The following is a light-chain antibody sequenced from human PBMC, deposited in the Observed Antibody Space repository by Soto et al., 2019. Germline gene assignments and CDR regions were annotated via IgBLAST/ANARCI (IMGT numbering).Light chain of an antibody. CDR3: AAWDDSLTV. J-gene: IGLJ1*01. V-gene: IGLV1-44*01. CDR1: SSNIGSNT. Sequence: SVLTQPPSGSGTPGQRVTIAYSGRSSNIGSNTVNWYQQLPGTAPTLLIYSNNHRPSGVPDRFSGSKSGTSASLAISRLQSEDEADYYCAAWDDSLTVFGTGTQVTVL. CDR2: SNN.